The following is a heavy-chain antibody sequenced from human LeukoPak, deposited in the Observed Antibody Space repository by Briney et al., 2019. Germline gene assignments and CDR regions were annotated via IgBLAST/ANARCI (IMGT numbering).Heavy chain of an antibody. D-gene: IGHD6-19*01. J-gene: IGHJ4*02. V-gene: IGHV5-10-1*01. Sequence: GESLKISCKGSGYSFTSYWIGWVRQMPGKGLEWMGRIDPGDSYTNYSPSFQGHVTISADKSISTAYLQWSSLKASDTAMYYCSRHYSSGSDFDYWGQGTPVTVSS. CDR2: IDPGDSYT. CDR3: SRHYSSGSDFDY. CDR1: GYSFTSYW.